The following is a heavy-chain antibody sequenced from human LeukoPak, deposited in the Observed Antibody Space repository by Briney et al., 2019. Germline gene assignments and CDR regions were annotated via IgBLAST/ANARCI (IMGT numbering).Heavy chain of an antibody. CDR1: GGSISSSSYH. CDR3: ARQEIGLRSFDP. J-gene: IGHJ5*02. D-gene: IGHD3/OR15-3a*01. Sequence: NASETLSLTCTVSGGSISSSSYHWGWIRQPPGKGLEWIGSIYYSGSTYYNPSLKSRVTISVDTYKNQFSLNLSSVTAADTAVYYCARQEIGLRSFDPWGQGTLVTVSS. V-gene: IGHV4-39*01. CDR2: IYYSGST.